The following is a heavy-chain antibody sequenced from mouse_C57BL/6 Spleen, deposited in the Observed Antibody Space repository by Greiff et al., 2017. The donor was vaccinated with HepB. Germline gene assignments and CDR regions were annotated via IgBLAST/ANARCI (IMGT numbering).Heavy chain of an antibody. Sequence: VQLVESGPELVKPGASVKLSCKASGYTFTSYDINWVKQRPGQGLEWIGWIYPRDGSTKYNEKFKGKATLTVDTSSSTAYMELHSLTSEDSAVYFCARAPYYYGSSFLYWYFDVWGTGTTVTVSS. V-gene: IGHV1-85*01. D-gene: IGHD1-1*01. CDR3: ARAPYYYGSSFLYWYFDV. J-gene: IGHJ1*03. CDR2: IYPRDGST. CDR1: GYTFTSYD.